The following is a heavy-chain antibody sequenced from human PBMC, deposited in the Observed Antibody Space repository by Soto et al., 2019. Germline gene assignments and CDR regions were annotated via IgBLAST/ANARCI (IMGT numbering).Heavy chain of an antibody. CDR1: GGSISSYY. CDR2: IYTSGST. V-gene: IGHV4-4*07. J-gene: IGHJ4*02. CDR3: ASGIVATIPDY. D-gene: IGHD5-12*01. Sequence: LSLTCPVSGGSISSYYWSWIRQPAGKGLEWIGRIYTSGSTNYNPSLKSRVTMSVDTSKNQFSLKLSSVTAADTAVYYCASGIVATIPDYWGQGTLVTVSS.